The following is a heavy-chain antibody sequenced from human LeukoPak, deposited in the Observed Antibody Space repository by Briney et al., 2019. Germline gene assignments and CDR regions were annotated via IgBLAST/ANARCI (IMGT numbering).Heavy chain of an antibody. J-gene: IGHJ6*03. V-gene: IGHV4-38-2*02. CDR1: GYSISSGYY. Sequence: SETLSLTCTVSGYSISSGYYWGWIRQPPGKGLEWIGSIYHSGSTYYNPSLKSRVTISVDTSKNQFSLKLSSVTAADTAVYYCARETRQTYYYYYYMDVWGKGTTVTVSS. CDR3: ARETRQTYYYYYYMDV. CDR2: IYHSGST.